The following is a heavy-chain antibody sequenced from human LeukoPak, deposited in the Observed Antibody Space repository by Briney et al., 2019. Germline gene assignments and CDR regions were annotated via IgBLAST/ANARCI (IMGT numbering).Heavy chain of an antibody. CDR2: IWDDGDNK. Sequence: PGGSVRLSCAASGFTFTTYGMHWVRQAPGKGLEWVAVIWDDGDNKYYADSVKGRLTISRDNSKNTLYLQMNSLRAEDTAVYYCARASRYSYGGGTYYFDYWGHGTLVTVSS. D-gene: IGHD5-18*01. J-gene: IGHJ4*01. CDR1: GFTFTTYG. CDR3: ARASRYSYGGGTYYFDY. V-gene: IGHV3-33*01.